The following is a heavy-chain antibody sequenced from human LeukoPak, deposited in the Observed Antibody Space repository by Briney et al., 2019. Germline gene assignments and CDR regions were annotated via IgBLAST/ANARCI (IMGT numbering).Heavy chain of an antibody. CDR1: GGSISSGGYY. V-gene: IGHV4-30-2*01. D-gene: IGHD6-6*01. Sequence: SETLSLTRTVSGGSISSGGYYWSWIRQPPGKGLEWIGYIYHSGSTYYNPSLKSRVTISVDRSKNQFSLKLSSVTAADTAVYYCAREGIRSSSEYYYYYMDVWGKGTTVTVSS. J-gene: IGHJ6*03. CDR3: AREGIRSSSEYYYYYMDV. CDR2: IYHSGST.